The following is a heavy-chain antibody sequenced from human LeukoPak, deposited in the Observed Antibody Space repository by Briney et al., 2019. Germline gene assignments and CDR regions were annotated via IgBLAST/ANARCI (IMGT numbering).Heavy chain of an antibody. J-gene: IGHJ3*02. Sequence: KPGGSLRLSCTASGFTFSSYSMNWVRQAPGKGLEWVSSIGGSSSSIYYADSVKGRFTISRDNAKNSLYLQMSSLRAEDTAVYYCTREHSEAFDIWGQGTMGTVSS. CDR2: IGGSSSSI. CDR1: GFTFSSYS. CDR3: TREHSEAFDI. V-gene: IGHV3-21*01.